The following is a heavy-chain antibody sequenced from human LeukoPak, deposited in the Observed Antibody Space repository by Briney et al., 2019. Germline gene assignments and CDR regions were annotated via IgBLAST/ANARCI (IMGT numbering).Heavy chain of an antibody. CDR1: ESTFSSYT. CDR3: AKGNSASGNYRPFDY. J-gene: IGHJ4*02. Sequence: GGSLRLSCAASESTFSSYTMSWVRQAPEKGLEWVSAISGGGTSYADSVKGRFTISRDNSKTTLYLQMNSLRAEDTALYYCAKGNSASGNYRPFDYWGQGTLVIVSS. CDR2: ISGGGT. V-gene: IGHV3-23*01. D-gene: IGHD3-10*01.